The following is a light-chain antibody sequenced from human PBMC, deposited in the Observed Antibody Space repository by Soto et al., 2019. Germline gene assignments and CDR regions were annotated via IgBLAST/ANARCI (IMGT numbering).Light chain of an antibody. CDR2: GAS. Sequence: EIVLTQSPGTLSLSPGERATLSCRASQSVSSSYLAWYQQKPGQAPRLLIYGASARATGIPARFSGSGSGTEFTLTISSLQSEDFAVYDCQQYNNWPLTFGGGTKVEIK. J-gene: IGKJ4*01. V-gene: IGKV3-15*01. CDR3: QQYNNWPLT. CDR1: QSVSSSY.